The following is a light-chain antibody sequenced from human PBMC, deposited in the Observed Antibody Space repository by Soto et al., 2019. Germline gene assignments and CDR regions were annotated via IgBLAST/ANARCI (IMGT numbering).Light chain of an antibody. V-gene: IGKV1-39*01. CDR1: QSVDTY. Sequence: DIQMTQSPSSLPASVGDRVTIACRASQSVDTYVNWYQHKPGKAPRLLIYAASSVSSGVPSRFRGSRSGTDFTLTINTLQPEDFATYYCQQSYRPPYSFGQGTKLQIK. CDR3: QQSYRPPYS. CDR2: AAS. J-gene: IGKJ2*03.